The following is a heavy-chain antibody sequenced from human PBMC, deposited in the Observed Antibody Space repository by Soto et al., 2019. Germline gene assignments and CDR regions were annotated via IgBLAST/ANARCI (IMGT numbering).Heavy chain of an antibody. CDR1: GFSLSTSGVD. V-gene: IGHV2-5*02. CDR3: AHRRPYSNSPEYFFDY. J-gene: IGHJ4*02. CDR2: IYWDDDK. D-gene: IGHD6-6*01. Sequence: QITLKESGPPLVKPTQTLTLTCTFSGFSLSTSGVDVGWIRQPPGKALEWLALIYWDDDKRYSPSLKSRLTITKDHSKNQVGLTMTNMDPLDTATYYCAHRRPYSNSPEYFFDYWGQGTLVTVSS.